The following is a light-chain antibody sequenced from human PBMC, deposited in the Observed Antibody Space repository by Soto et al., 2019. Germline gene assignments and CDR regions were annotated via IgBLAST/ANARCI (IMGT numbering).Light chain of an antibody. J-gene: IGKJ2*01. Sequence: DIQMTQSPSPLSAAVGDRFTITCRASQSISSYLNWYQQKPGKAPKLLIYAASSLQSGVPSRFSGSGSGTDFTLTISSLQPDDSAIYYCQQYKTYTTFGQGTKVDIK. CDR1: QSISSY. CDR3: QQYKTYTT. V-gene: IGKV1-39*01. CDR2: AAS.